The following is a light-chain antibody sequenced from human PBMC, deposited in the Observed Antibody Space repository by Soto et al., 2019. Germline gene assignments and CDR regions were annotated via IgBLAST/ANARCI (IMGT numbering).Light chain of an antibody. V-gene: IGLV1-44*01. CDR1: SSNIGDNP. J-gene: IGLJ1*01. Sequence: QSVLTQPPSASGTPGQRITISYSGSSSNIGDNPVNWYQQFPGAAPKLLIYINDQRPSGVPDRFSGSKSGTSASLAISGLQPEDEADYYCAAWDDSLNALFGTGTKVTVL. CDR2: IND. CDR3: AAWDDSLNAL.